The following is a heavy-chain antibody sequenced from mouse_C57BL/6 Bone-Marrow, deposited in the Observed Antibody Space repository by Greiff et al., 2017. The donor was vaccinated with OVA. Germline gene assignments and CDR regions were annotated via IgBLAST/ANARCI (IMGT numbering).Heavy chain of an antibody. CDR3: ARKDYGIYYAMDY. CDR1: GFSLTSYG. D-gene: IGHD2-1*01. CDR2: IWSGGST. J-gene: IGHJ4*01. V-gene: IGHV2-2*01. Sequence: VKLMESGPGLVQPSQSLSITCTVSGFSLTSYGVHWVRQSPGKGLEWLGVIWSGGSTDYNAAFISRLSISKDNSKSQVFFKMNSLQADDTAIYYCARKDYGIYYAMDYWGQGTSVTVSS.